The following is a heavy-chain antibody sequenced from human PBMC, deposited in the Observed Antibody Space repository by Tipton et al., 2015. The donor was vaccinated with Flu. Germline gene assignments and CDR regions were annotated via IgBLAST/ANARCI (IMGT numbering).Heavy chain of an antibody. Sequence: TLSLTCTVYGGSFSGYYWSWIRQSPGMGLEWIGEITQTGKINYNPSLESRVTISVDTSKNQFSLKLSSVTAADTAVYYCASTYYYGSGSYYEFWGQGTLVTVSS. CDR2: ITQTGKI. J-gene: IGHJ4*02. CDR3: ASTYYYGSGSYYEF. CDR1: GGSFSGYY. D-gene: IGHD3-10*01. V-gene: IGHV4-34*01.